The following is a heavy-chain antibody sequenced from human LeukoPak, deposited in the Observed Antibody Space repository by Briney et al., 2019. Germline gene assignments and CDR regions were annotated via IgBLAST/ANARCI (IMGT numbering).Heavy chain of an antibody. Sequence: ASVKVSCKASGYTFTSYYMHWVRQAPGQGLEWMGIINPSGGSTSYAQKFQGRVTMTRDTSTSTVYMELSSLRSEDTAVYYCARGMILAAQDNAFDIWGQGTMVTVSS. CDR3: ARGMILAAQDNAFDI. D-gene: IGHD3/OR15-3a*01. CDR2: INPSGGST. CDR1: GYTFTSYY. J-gene: IGHJ3*02. V-gene: IGHV1-46*01.